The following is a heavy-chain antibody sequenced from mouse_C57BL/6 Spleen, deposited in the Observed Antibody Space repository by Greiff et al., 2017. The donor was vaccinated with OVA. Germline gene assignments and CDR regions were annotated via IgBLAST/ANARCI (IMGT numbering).Heavy chain of an antibody. CDR2: IYPGDGDT. V-gene: IGHV1-82*01. CDR1: GYAFSSSW. D-gene: IGHD1-1*01. CDR3: ARGVFITTVVATDAMDY. J-gene: IGHJ4*01. Sequence: VQLQQSGPELVKPGASVKISCKASGYAFSSSWMNWVKQRPGKGLEWIGRIYPGDGDTNYNGKFKGKATLTADKSSSTAYMQLSSLTSEDSAVYFCARGVFITTVVATDAMDYWGQGTSVTVSS.